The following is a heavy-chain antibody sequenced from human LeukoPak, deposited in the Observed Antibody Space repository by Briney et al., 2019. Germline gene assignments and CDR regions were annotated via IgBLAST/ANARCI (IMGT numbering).Heavy chain of an antibody. V-gene: IGHV3-11*01. Sequence: GGSLRLSCAASGFTFNDYYMSWIRQASGKGLEWLSYINIGGTNTHYADSVKGRFTISRDNAKKSLYLEMNNLRAEDTAVYYCATDGAGFDTWGQGVLVTVSS. CDR3: ATDGAGFDT. J-gene: IGHJ5*02. CDR1: GFTFNDYY. CDR2: INIGGTNT.